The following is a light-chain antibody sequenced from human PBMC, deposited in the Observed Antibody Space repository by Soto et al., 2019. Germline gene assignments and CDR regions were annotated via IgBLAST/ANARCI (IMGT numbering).Light chain of an antibody. V-gene: IGKV1-33*01. CDR1: QSISDW. CDR2: AAS. Sequence: IQLTQSPSSLSASVLDRVTISCRASQSISDWLAWYQQKPGKAPKLLIYAASNLEAGVPSRFSGGGSGTDFTFTISSLQPEDVATYYCQQYDNVSLTFGGGTKVDIK. J-gene: IGKJ4*01. CDR3: QQYDNVSLT.